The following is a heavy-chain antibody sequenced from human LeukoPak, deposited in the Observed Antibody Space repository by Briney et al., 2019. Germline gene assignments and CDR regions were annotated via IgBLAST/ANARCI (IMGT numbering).Heavy chain of an antibody. CDR3: ARSYGSGSYTFDY. CDR1: GGSIRSYY. J-gene: IGHJ4*02. Sequence: SETLSLTCTVSGGSIRSYYWSWIRQPPGKGLEWIGYTYYSGSTNYNPSLKSRVTISIDTSKNQFSLKLSSVTAADTAVYYCARSYGSGSYTFDYWGQRTLVTVSS. D-gene: IGHD3-10*01. CDR2: TYYSGST. V-gene: IGHV4-59*01.